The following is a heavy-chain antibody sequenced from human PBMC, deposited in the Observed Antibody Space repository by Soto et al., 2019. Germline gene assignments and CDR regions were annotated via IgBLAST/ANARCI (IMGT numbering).Heavy chain of an antibody. J-gene: IGHJ4*02. CDR3: ERGHSTSGYDS. CDR2: IHHSGST. D-gene: IGHD6-6*01. Sequence: PSATLSLTCSVYGASFSGYCWSWIRQSPGKGLEWIGEIHHSGSTHYNPSLKSRLTFSIDESQSQFYMMLTSVTAADTALYFCERGHSTSGYDSWGQGSLVTVS. V-gene: IGHV4-34*01. CDR1: GASFSGYC.